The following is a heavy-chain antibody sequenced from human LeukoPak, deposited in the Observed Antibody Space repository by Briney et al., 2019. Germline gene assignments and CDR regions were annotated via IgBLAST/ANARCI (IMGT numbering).Heavy chain of an antibody. CDR3: AKQLGYCSDGSCYFPY. CDR2: IRNNGGYT. J-gene: IGHJ4*02. V-gene: IGHV3-23*01. CDR1: GFTFSSSA. D-gene: IGHD2-15*01. Sequence: HSGGSLRLSCAASGFTFSSSAMSWVRQAPGKGLEWVSAIRNNGGYTYYADSVQGRFTISRDNSKSTLCLQMNSLRAEDTAVYYCAKQLGYCSDGSCYFPYWGQGTLVTVSS.